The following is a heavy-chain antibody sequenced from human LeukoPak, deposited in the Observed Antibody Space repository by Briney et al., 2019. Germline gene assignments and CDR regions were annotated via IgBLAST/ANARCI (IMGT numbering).Heavy chain of an antibody. J-gene: IGHJ4*02. Sequence: ASVKVSCKASGYTFTGYYMHWVRQAPGQGLEWMGRINPNSGGTNYAQRFQGRVTMTRDTSISTAYMELSRLRSDDTAVYYCARDESGYDFAYWGQGTLVTVSS. D-gene: IGHD5-12*01. CDR3: ARDESGYDFAY. CDR2: INPNSGGT. CDR1: GYTFTGYY. V-gene: IGHV1-2*06.